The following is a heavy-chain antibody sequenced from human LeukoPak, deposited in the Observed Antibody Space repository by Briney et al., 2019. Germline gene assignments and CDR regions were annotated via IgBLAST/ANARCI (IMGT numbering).Heavy chain of an antibody. V-gene: IGHV3-23*01. J-gene: IGHJ4*02. Sequence: PGGSLRLSCAASGFTVSTNAMSWVRQAPGRGLEWVSGIGGDGRTHYADSVRGRFSIFRDNSKNTVYLQMNSLRDDDTAVYHCAKDLSWWVAVDFWGQGMLVTVSS. CDR3: AKDLSWWVAVDF. CDR1: GFTVSTNA. D-gene: IGHD2-8*02. CDR2: IGGDGRT.